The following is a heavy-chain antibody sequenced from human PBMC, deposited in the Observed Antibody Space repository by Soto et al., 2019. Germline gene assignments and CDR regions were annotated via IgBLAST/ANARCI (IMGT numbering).Heavy chain of an antibody. CDR2: IDPRDSYT. J-gene: IGHJ5*02. V-gene: IGHV5-10-1*03. Sequence: DVQLAPSGAEVKKPGESLRITCEASGYSFTTYWISWVRQMPGKGLEWMGAIDPRDSYTKYSPSFQGHVTISVDKSISTAYLQWNSLKASDTAIYYCAREKSDLELFNWLDPWGQGTLVTVSS. D-gene: IGHD1-7*01. CDR3: AREKSDLELFNWLDP. CDR1: GYSFTTYW.